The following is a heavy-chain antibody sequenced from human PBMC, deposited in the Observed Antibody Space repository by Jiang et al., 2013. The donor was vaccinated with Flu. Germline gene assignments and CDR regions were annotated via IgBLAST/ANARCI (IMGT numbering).Heavy chain of an antibody. D-gene: IGHD3-9*01. Sequence: AVISYDGSNKYYADSVKGRFTISRDNSKNTLYLQMNSLRAEDTAVYYCARDQEAYDILTGYPYVWGQGTLVTVSS. J-gene: IGHJ4*02. V-gene: IGHV3-30-3*01. CDR3: ARDQEAYDILTGYPYV. CDR2: ISYDGSNK.